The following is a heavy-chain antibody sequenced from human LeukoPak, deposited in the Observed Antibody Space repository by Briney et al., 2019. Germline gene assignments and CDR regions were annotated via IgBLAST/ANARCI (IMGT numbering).Heavy chain of an antibody. D-gene: IGHD6-19*01. CDR3: ARDLYEVAIAVAGTWGVDY. Sequence: ASVKVSCKASGYTFTGYYMHWVRQAPGQGLGWMGWINPNSGGTNYAQKFQGRVTMTRDTSISTAYMELSRLRSDDTAVYYCARDLYEVAIAVAGTWGVDYWGQGTLVTVSS. CDR1: GYTFTGYY. J-gene: IGHJ4*02. V-gene: IGHV1-2*02. CDR2: INPNSGGT.